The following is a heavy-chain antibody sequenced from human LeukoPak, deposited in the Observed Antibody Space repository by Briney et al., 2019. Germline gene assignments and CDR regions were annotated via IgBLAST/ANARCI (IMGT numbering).Heavy chain of an antibody. Sequence: ASVTVSCTASGYGFTGYYMHWVRPAPGQGLGWMGWINPNSGGTNYSQKFQGRVTMTRDTSISTAYMELSRLRSDDTAVYYCARDRYDFWSGYYDGGWFDPWGQGTLVTVSS. CDR2: INPNSGGT. D-gene: IGHD3-3*01. J-gene: IGHJ5*02. CDR1: GYGFTGYY. V-gene: IGHV1-2*02. CDR3: ARDRYDFWSGYYDGGWFDP.